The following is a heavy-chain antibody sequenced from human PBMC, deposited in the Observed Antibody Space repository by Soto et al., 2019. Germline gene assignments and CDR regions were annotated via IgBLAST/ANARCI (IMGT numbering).Heavy chain of an antibody. CDR2: IYYSGST. CDR1: GGSISSSSYY. CDR3: ASTSHRGWLVNPAAVGAFDI. D-gene: IGHD6-19*01. Sequence: SETLSLTCTVSGGSISSSSYYWGWIRQPPGKGLEWIGSIYYSGSTYYNPSLKSRVTISVDTSKNQFSLKLSSVTAADTAVYYCASTSHRGWLVNPAAVGAFDIWGQGTMVTVSS. J-gene: IGHJ3*02. V-gene: IGHV4-39*01.